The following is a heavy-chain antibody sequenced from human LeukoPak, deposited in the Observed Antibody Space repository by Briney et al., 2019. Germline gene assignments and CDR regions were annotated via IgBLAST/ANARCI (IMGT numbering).Heavy chain of an antibody. CDR2: IYPGDSDT. Sequence: GESLKISCKGSGYIFGNYWIAWVRQKPGRGLEWMGIIYPGDSDTRYSPSFQGQVTISADKSISTAFLQWSSLKASDTAMYYCARPIGSESNNYFDNWGQGTLVTVSS. J-gene: IGHJ4*02. CDR1: GYIFGNYW. D-gene: IGHD2-15*01. CDR3: ARPIGSESNNYFDN. V-gene: IGHV5-51*01.